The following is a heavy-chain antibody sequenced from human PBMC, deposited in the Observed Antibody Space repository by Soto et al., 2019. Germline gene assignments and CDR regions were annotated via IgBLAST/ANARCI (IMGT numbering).Heavy chain of an antibody. V-gene: IGHV4-39*01. J-gene: IGHJ5*02. CDR3: ARHEAPPLRYVGEPWGHWKYNWFDP. CDR1: GGSISSSSYY. D-gene: IGHD3-16*01. Sequence: SETLSLTCTVSGGSISSSSYYWGWIRQPPGKGLEWIGRIYYSGSTSYNPSLKSRVTISVDKSKHQFSLKLSSVTATDTAVYYCARHEAPPLRYVGEPWGHWKYNWFDPWGQGTLVTVSS. CDR2: IYYSGST.